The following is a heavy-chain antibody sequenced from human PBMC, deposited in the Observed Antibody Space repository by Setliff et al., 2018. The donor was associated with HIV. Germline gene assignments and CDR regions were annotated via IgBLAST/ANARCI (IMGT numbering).Heavy chain of an antibody. D-gene: IGHD1-26*01. V-gene: IGHV3-49*03. J-gene: IGHJ5*02. CDR3: TTGEGGTYKYNYFDP. CDR2: IRSKAYGGTT. Sequence: LSLTCTVSGGSIGSTDYYWGWIRQPPGKGLEWVGFIRSKAYGGTTEYAASVKGRFTISRDDSKSIAYLQMNSLKTEDTAVYYCTTGEGGTYKYNYFDPWGQGTLVTVSS. CDR1: GGSIGSTDYY.